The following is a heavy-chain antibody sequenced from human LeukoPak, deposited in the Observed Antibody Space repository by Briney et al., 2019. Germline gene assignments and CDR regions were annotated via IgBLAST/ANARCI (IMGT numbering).Heavy chain of an antibody. Sequence: PSQTLSLTCTVSGGSISSGGYYWSWIRQHPGKGLEWIGYIYYSGSTYYNPSLKSRVTISVDTSKNQFSLKLSSVTAAETAVYYCAREIVVVPAAMRRYYFDYWGQGTLVTVSS. CDR3: AREIVVVPAAMRRYYFDY. CDR2: IYYSGST. V-gene: IGHV4-31*03. CDR1: GGSISSGGYY. J-gene: IGHJ4*02. D-gene: IGHD2-2*01.